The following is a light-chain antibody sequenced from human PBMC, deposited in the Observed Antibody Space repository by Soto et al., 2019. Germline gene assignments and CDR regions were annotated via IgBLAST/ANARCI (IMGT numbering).Light chain of an antibody. J-gene: IGLJ1*01. V-gene: IGLV2-14*03. CDR3: CSYTSDLTPYV. CDR1: SSDIGGRDD. CDR2: GVT. Sequence: QSVLTQPASVSGSPGRSITISCTGTSSDIGGRDDVSWYQRHPGKVPKLLIYGVTDRPSGVSNRFSGSKSGNVASLTISGLQAEDEADYYCCSYTSDLTPYVFGTGTKVTV.